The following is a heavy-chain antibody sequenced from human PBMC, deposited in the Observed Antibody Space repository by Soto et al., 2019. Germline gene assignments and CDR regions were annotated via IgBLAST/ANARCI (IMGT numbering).Heavy chain of an antibody. Sequence: SVKVSCKASGGTFSSYAISWVRQPPGQGLAWMGGIIPIFGTANYAQKFQGRVTITADESTSTAYMELSSLRSEDTAVYYCARGYGFGELSNFDYWGQGTLVTVSS. CDR2: IIPIFGTA. V-gene: IGHV1-69*13. CDR1: GGTFSSYA. J-gene: IGHJ4*02. CDR3: ARGYGFGELSNFDY. D-gene: IGHD3-10*01.